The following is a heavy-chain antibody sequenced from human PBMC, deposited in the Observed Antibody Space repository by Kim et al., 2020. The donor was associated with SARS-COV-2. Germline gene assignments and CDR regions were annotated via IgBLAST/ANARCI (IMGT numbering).Heavy chain of an antibody. Sequence: SGSGGSTYYADSVKGRFTISRDNSKNTLYLQMNSLRAEDTAVYYCAKGPLWGQGTLVTVSS. J-gene: IGHJ4*02. V-gene: IGHV3-23*01. CDR3: AKGPL. CDR2: SGSGGST.